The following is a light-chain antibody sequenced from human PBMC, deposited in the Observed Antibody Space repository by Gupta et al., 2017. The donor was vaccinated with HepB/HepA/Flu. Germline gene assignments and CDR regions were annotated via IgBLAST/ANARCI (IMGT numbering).Light chain of an antibody. CDR3: QQYSNWPYT. J-gene: IGKJ2*01. V-gene: IGKV3-15*01. Sequence: VMTQSPATLSVSPGERATLSCRASQSINSNLAWYQQKPGQAPRLLIYGASTRATGVPARFSGSGSGTEFTLIISSLQSEDSAVYYCQQYSNWPYTFGQGTKLDIK. CDR1: QSINSN. CDR2: GAS.